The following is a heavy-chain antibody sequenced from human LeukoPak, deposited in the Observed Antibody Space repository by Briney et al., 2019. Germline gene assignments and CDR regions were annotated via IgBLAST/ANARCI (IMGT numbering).Heavy chain of an antibody. Sequence: GGSLRLSCAASGFTFSAFWMHWVRQAPGKGLVWVSRINSDDSRTTYADSVKGRFTISRDNAKNTLYLQMDSLRAEDTAVYYCATSTAAAGTDWGQGTLVTVSS. J-gene: IGHJ4*02. CDR1: GFTFSAFW. V-gene: IGHV3-74*01. D-gene: IGHD6-13*01. CDR3: ATSTAAAGTD. CDR2: INSDDSRT.